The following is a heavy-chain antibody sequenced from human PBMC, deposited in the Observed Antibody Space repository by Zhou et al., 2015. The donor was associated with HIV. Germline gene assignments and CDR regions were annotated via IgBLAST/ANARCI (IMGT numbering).Heavy chain of an antibody. D-gene: IGHD2-2*01. CDR3: ARVPMYCSRTTCYVGWFDP. CDR1: GGTFSSYT. V-gene: IGHV1-69*02. Sequence: QVQLVQSGAEVKKPGSSVKVSCKASGGTFSSYTISWVRQAPGQGLEWMGRIIPILGIANYAQKFQGRVTITADKSTSTAYMELSSLRSEDTAVYYCARVPMYCSRTTCYVGWFDPWGQGTLVTVSS. CDR2: IIPILGIA. J-gene: IGHJ5*02.